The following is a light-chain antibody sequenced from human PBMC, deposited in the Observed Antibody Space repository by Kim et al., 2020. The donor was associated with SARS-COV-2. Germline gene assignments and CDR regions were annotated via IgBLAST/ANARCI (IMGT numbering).Light chain of an antibody. CDR1: QSVSSS. V-gene: IGKV3-11*01. Sequence: LSPGERATLSCRASQSVSSSLAWYRQKPGQVPRLLIYHVSNRATGIPARFSGSGYGTDFTLTISSLEPEDFAVYYCQQRRNWPLTFGGGTKVDIK. CDR2: HVS. J-gene: IGKJ4*01. CDR3: QQRRNWPLT.